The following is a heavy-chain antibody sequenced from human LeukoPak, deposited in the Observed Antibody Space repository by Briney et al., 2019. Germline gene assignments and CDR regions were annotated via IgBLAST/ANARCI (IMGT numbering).Heavy chain of an antibody. CDR2: INHSGST. V-gene: IGHV4-34*01. J-gene: IGHJ3*02. CDR3: ARGRYCSSTSCYAHDAFDI. D-gene: IGHD2-2*01. CDR1: GGSFSGYY. Sequence: SETLSLTCAVYGGSFSGYYWSWIRQPPGKGLEWTGEINHSGSTNYNPSLKSRVTISVDTSKNQFSLKLSSVTAADTAVYYCARGRYCSSTSCYAHDAFDIWGQGTTVTVSS.